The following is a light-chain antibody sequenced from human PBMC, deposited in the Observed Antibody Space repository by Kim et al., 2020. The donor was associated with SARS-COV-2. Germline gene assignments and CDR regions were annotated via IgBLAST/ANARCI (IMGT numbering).Light chain of an antibody. CDR3: QVWDSSTAV. V-gene: IGLV3-9*01. CDR2: RDS. CDR1: NIGSKN. Sequence: SYELTQPLSVSVALGQTARITCGGNNIGSKNVHWYQQKPGQAPVLVIYRDSNRPSGIPERFSGSNSGNTATLTISRAQAGDEADCYCQVWDSSTAVFGGGTKVTVL. J-gene: IGLJ3*02.